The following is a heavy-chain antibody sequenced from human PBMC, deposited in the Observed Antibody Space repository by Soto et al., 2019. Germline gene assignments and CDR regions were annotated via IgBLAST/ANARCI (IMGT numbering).Heavy chain of an antibody. CDR3: ARVRRTTVPHYYYYYMDV. CDR1: GYTFTSYG. Sequence: ASVKVSCKASGYTFTSYGISWVRQAPGQGLEWMGWISAYNGNTNYAQKLQGRVTMTTDTSTSTAYMELRSLRSDDTAVYYCARVRRTTVPHYYYYYMDVWGKGTTVTVSS. D-gene: IGHD4-17*01. J-gene: IGHJ6*03. V-gene: IGHV1-18*01. CDR2: ISAYNGNT.